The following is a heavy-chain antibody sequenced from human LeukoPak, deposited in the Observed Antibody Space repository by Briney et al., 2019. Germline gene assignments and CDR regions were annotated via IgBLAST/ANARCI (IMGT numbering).Heavy chain of an antibody. Sequence: SETLSLTCAVSGDSISSSNWWNGVGRPPGKGLGGIGEISHNGTTLYNPSLKSRVTISVDTFKNQFSLKLSSVTAAYTAVYYCAIHAKQWLANHIDYWGQGTLVTVSS. CDR2: ISHNGTT. D-gene: IGHD6-19*01. CDR1: GDSISSSNW. CDR3: AIHAKQWLANHIDY. V-gene: IGHV4-4*02. J-gene: IGHJ4*02.